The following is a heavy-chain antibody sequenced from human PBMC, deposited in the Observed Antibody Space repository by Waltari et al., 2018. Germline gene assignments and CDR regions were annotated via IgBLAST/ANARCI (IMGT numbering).Heavy chain of an antibody. V-gene: IGHV3-9*01. Sequence: EAQLVESGGGLIKPGRSLRLPCAAYGFTFDNYAMHGVREVPGKGMEWVASISWNSQSIGYADSVKGRFTISRDNAKKSLYLQMNSVRVEDTALYYCTNLDDFLDVWGQGTTVTVSS. J-gene: IGHJ6*02. CDR3: TNLDDFLDV. D-gene: IGHD1-1*01. CDR1: GFTFDNYA. CDR2: ISWNSQSI.